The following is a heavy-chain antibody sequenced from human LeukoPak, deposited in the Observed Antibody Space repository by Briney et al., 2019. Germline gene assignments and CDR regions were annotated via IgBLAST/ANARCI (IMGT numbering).Heavy chain of an antibody. D-gene: IGHD7-27*01. V-gene: IGHV3-30*04. J-gene: IGHJ4*02. CDR2: MSYDGRHK. CDR1: GFTLSGCA. CDR3: ARDFKWGQHCDY. Sequence: GRSLRLSCAASGFTLSGCAMHWVRQAPGKGLEWVAVMSYDGRHKYYADSVKGRFTISRDNSKNTLYLQINSLRPDDTAVYFCARDFKWGQHCDYWGQGTLVTVSS.